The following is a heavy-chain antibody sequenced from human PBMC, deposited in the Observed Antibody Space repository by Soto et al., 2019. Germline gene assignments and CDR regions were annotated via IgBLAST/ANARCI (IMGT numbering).Heavy chain of an antibody. Sequence: QVQLQESGPGLVKPSQTLSLTCTVSGGSISSGGYYWSWIRQHPGKGLEWIGYIYYSGSTYYNPSLKSRVTISVDTSKNQFSLKLSSVTAADTAVYYCARVRYCGGDCYSNAFDIWGQGTMVTVSS. D-gene: IGHD2-21*02. V-gene: IGHV4-31*03. J-gene: IGHJ3*02. CDR3: ARVRYCGGDCYSNAFDI. CDR2: IYYSGST. CDR1: GGSISSGGYY.